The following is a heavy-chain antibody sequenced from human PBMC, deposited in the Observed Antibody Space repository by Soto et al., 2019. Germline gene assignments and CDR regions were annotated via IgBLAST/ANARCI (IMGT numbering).Heavy chain of an antibody. CDR1: GVSISSYY. D-gene: IGHD3-16*01. Sequence: SETLSLTCTVSGVSISSYYWSWIRQPPGKGLEWIGSIFYTENTDYNPSLKSRVTISIDTSKKQFSLNLRSVTAADTAIYYCAREFPYYESSDSYFDYWGQGALVTVSS. CDR2: IFYTENT. J-gene: IGHJ4*02. V-gene: IGHV4-59*01. CDR3: AREFPYYESSDSYFDY.